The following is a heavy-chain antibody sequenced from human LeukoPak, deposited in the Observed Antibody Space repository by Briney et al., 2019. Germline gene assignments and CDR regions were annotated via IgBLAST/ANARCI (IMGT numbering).Heavy chain of an antibody. V-gene: IGHV3-7*01. Sequence: AGGSLRLSCAASGFTFSSYGMHWVRQAPGKGLEWVANIKQDGSEKYYLDSVRGRFTISRDNAKNSVYLQMNSLRAEDTAVYYCARFTENWDYGDWGHPYALYVWGQGTTVTVSS. CDR3: ARFTENWDYGDWGHPYALYV. CDR1: GFTFSSYG. CDR2: IKQDGSEK. J-gene: IGHJ6*02. D-gene: IGHD4-17*01.